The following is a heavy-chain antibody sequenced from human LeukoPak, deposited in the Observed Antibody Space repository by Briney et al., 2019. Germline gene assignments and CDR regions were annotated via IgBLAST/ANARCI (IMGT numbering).Heavy chain of an antibody. CDR3: TKDSGHHRTDC. J-gene: IGHJ4*02. CDR1: GGSINRSSYY. D-gene: IGHD1-26*01. CDR2: VYYDGNT. V-gene: IGHV4-39*02. Sequence: SETLSLTYSVSGGSINRSSYYWGWIRQAPGKGLEWIGSVYYDGNTYYNPNPSLKSRATVSMDTSRNQFSLKLRSVTAADTAVYYCTKDSGHHRTDCWGQGTLVTVSS.